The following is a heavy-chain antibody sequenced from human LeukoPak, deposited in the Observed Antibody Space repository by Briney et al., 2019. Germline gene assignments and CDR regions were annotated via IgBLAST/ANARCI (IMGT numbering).Heavy chain of an antibody. CDR1: GFTFDDYA. CDR2: ISWNSGSI. Sequence: GGSLRLSCVASGFTFDDYAMHWVRQAPGKGLEWVSGISWNSGSIGYADSVKGRFTISRDNAKNSLYLQMNSLRAEDTALYYCAKSSYSVGPLHFDYWGQGTLVTVSS. CDR3: AKSSYSVGPLHFDY. J-gene: IGHJ4*02. V-gene: IGHV3-9*01. D-gene: IGHD1-26*01.